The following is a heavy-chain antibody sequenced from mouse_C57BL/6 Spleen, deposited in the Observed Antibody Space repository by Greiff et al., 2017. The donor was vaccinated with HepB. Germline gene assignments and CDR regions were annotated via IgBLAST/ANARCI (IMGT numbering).Heavy chain of an antibody. CDR1: GYTFTDYY. CDR3: ARSGGGAMDY. D-gene: IGHD3-1*01. J-gene: IGHJ4*01. Sequence: EVKLQQSGPELVKPGASVKISCKASGYTFTDYYMNWVKQSHGKSLEWIGDINPNNGGTSYNQKFKGKATLTVDKSYSTAYMELRSLTSEDSAVYYCARSGGGAMDYWGQGTSVTVSS. V-gene: IGHV1-26*01. CDR2: INPNNGGT.